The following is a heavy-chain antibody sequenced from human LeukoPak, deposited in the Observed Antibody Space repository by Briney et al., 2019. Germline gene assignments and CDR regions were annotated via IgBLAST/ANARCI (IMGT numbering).Heavy chain of an antibody. CDR3: ARRAGAYSHPYDY. CDR1: GFTVSSNS. J-gene: IGHJ4*02. V-gene: IGHV3-53*01. CDR2: IYSDNT. D-gene: IGHD4/OR15-4a*01. Sequence: GGSLRLSCTVSGFTVSSNSMSWVRQAPGKGLEWVSFIYSDNTHYSDSVKGRFTISRDNSKNALYLQMNSLRAEETAVYYCARRAGAYSHPYDYWGQGTLVTVSS.